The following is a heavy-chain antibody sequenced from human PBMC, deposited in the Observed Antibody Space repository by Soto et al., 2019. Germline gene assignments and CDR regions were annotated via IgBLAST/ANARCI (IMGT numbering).Heavy chain of an antibody. V-gene: IGHV2-5*02. CDR1: GFSLSTRGEG. Sequence: QITLKESGPTLVQPTQTLTLTCTFSGFSLSTRGEGVGWIRQPPGKTLEWLALIFWDNDKRYSPSLESRITITKGTSENQVVRTMPNMDPVDTGKYYGAQSRCGGDCLQSYPSHYYYGVDVWGQGTTVTVSS. J-gene: IGHJ6*02. CDR3: AQSRCGGDCLQSYPSHYYYGVDV. CDR2: IFWDNDK. D-gene: IGHD2-21*02.